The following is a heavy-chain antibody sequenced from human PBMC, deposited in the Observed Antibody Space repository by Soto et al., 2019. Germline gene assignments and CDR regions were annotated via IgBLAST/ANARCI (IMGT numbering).Heavy chain of an antibody. Sequence: PSETLSLTCTVSGVSLNSGHYYWVWIRQSTGTGLAWIASIYYDESTYYNPSLKSRVTISTDKPKNQFSMTLKSVTAADTAVSYFGKVLIGATRHTDVDSWGQGALVTVSS. V-gene: IGHV4-39*01. CDR1: GVSLNSGHYY. CDR2: IYYDEST. J-gene: IGHJ4*02. CDR3: GKVLIGATRHTDVDS. D-gene: IGHD2-15*01.